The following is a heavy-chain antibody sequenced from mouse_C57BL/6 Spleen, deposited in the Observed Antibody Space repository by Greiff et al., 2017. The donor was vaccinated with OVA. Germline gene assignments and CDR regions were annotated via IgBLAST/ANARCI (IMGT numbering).Heavy chain of an antibody. J-gene: IGHJ1*03. CDR3: ARDYGRYFDV. CDR2: IDPSDSYT. Sequence: QVQLQQPGAELVMPGASVKLSCKASGYTFTSYWMHWVKQRPRQGLEWIGEIDPSDSYTNYNQKFKGKSTLTVDKSSSTAYMQLSSLTSEDSAVYYCARDYGRYFDVWGTGTTVTVSS. CDR1: GYTFTSYW. D-gene: IGHD1-1*01. V-gene: IGHV1-69*01.